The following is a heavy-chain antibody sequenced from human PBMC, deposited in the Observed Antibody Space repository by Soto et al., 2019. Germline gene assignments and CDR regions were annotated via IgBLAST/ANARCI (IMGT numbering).Heavy chain of an antibody. CDR3: ARGHYFWRYSSREYWFDR. V-gene: IGHV4-61*01. CDR2: IYYSGST. Sequence: SETLSLTCTVSGGSVSIGSYYWSWIRHPPGKGLEWIGYIYYSGSTNYNPSLKSRVTISVDTSKNQFTLKLSSVTAADTAVYYCARGHYFWRYSSREYWFDRWGQGTLVTVSS. CDR1: GGSVSIGSYY. D-gene: IGHD3-3*01. J-gene: IGHJ5*02.